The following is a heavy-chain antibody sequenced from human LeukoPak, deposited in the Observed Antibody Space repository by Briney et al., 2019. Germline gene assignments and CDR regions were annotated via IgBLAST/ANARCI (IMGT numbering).Heavy chain of an antibody. Sequence: SVKVSCKASGGTFSSYTISWVRQAPGQGLEWMGRIIPILGIANYAQKFQGRVTITADKSTSTAYMELSSLRSEDTAVYYCARNSYYDFWSGYYTRWFDPWGQGTLVTVSS. J-gene: IGHJ5*02. D-gene: IGHD3-3*01. V-gene: IGHV1-69*02. CDR2: IIPILGIA. CDR3: ARNSYYDFWSGYYTRWFDP. CDR1: GGTFSSYT.